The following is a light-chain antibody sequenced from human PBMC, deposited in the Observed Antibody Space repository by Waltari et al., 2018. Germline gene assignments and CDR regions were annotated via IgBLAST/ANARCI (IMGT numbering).Light chain of an antibody. CDR3: QQGNSFPIT. CDR1: QDIRNW. Sequence: IKMTQSPSSVSASLGGRVTITCRASQDIRNWLAWYQQKPGKAPNLLIYDTSSLQTGVPSRFSGSGSGTEFTLTISSLQPEDFATYYCQQGNSFPITFGPGTKVDFK. V-gene: IGKV1-12*01. J-gene: IGKJ3*01. CDR2: DTS.